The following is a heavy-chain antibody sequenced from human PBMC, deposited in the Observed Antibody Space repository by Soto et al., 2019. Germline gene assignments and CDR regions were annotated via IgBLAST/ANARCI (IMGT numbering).Heavy chain of an antibody. CDR3: ARERDGGAAFDI. J-gene: IGHJ3*02. Sequence: SETLSLTCTVSGASISSSGYYWSWIRQHPGKGLEWIGYIYYSGSTFYNPSLKSRVTISAATSQNQFSLKLSSVTAADTAVYYCARERDGGAAFDIWGQGPMVTVSS. D-gene: IGHD2-21*01. CDR2: IYYSGST. V-gene: IGHV4-31*03. CDR1: GASISSSGYY.